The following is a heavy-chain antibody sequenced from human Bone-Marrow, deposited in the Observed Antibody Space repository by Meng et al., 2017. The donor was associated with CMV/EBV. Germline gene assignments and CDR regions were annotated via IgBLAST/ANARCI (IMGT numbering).Heavy chain of an antibody. V-gene: IGHV3-21*01. Sequence: ETLSLTCAASGFTFSYSSMNWVRQAPGKGLEWVSSISSSSGYIYYADSVRGRFTISRDNAKNSLYLQMNSLRAEDTAVYYCARDQYRGGASFDYWGQGTLVTVSS. D-gene: IGHD1-26*01. CDR1: GFTFSYSS. CDR2: ISSSSGYI. J-gene: IGHJ4*02. CDR3: ARDQYRGGASFDY.